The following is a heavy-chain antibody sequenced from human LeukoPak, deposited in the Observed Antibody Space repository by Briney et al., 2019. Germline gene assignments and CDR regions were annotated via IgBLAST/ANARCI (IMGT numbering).Heavy chain of an antibody. CDR2: TNHSGST. J-gene: IGHJ3*02. V-gene: IGHV4-34*01. D-gene: IGHD2-8*01. Sequence: SETLSLTCAVYGGSFSGYYWSWIRQPPGKGLEWIGETNHSGSTNYNPTLKSRVTISVDTSKNQFSLKLSSVTAADTAVYYCARGVRRMTRAFDIWGQGTMVTVSS. CDR1: GGSFSGYY. CDR3: ARGVRRMTRAFDI.